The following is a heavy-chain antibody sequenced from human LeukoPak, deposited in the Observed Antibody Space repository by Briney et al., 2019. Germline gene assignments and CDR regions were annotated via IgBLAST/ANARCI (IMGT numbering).Heavy chain of an antibody. CDR3: ARLGMHERWQQLVDY. CDR1: GASITNNN. V-gene: IGHV4-59*08. D-gene: IGHD5-24*01. J-gene: IGHJ4*02. Sequence: SETLSLTCSVSGASITNNNWNWIRQAPGGGLEWIGYFLDGGTANSNPSLKSRVSISVDTSKNQFSLKLSSVTAADTAVYYCARLGMHERWQQLVDYWGQGALVTVSS. CDR2: FLDGGTA.